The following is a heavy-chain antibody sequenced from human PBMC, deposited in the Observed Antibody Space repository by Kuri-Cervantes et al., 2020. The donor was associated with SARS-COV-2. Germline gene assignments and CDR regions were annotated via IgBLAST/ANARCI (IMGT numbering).Heavy chain of an antibody. V-gene: IGHV3-53*01. CDR3: AKDQWELLGGGY. CDR2: IYGDGST. J-gene: IGHJ4*02. D-gene: IGHD1-26*01. CDR1: GFTVSNYY. Sequence: GGSLRLSCAASGFTVSNYYMAWVRQAPGKGLQWVSIIYGDGSTFYADSVKGRFTISRDNSKNTLYLQMNSVRAEDTAVYYCAKDQWELLGGGYWGQGTLVTVSS.